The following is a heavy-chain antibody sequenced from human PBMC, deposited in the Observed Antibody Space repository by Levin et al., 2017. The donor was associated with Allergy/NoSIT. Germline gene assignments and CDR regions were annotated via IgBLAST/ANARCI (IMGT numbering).Heavy chain of an antibody. D-gene: IGHD2-15*01. Sequence: GGSLRLSCVASGFTFNSYGMHWVRQAPGKGLEWVALIWYDGSKKYYADSVKGRFTISRDISKNTLYMQMNSLRAEDTAVYFCARDSGGSAPEYNWIDPWGQGTLVTVSS. J-gene: IGHJ5*02. CDR1: GFTFNSYG. CDR2: IWYDGSKK. CDR3: ARDSGGSAPEYNWIDP. V-gene: IGHV3-33*01.